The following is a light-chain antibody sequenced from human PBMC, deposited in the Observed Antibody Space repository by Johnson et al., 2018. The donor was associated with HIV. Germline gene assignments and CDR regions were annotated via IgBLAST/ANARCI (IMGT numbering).Light chain of an antibody. J-gene: IGLJ1*01. CDR2: ESD. CDR1: SSNIGNNY. Sequence: SVLTQPPSVSAAPGQKVTISCSGSSSNIGNNYISWYQQLPGTAPKLLIFESDKRPSGIPDRFSGSKSGTSATLGITGLQTGDEADYYCGTWDSTLSSHIYVFGTGTKVTVL. CDR3: GTWDSTLSSHIYV. V-gene: IGLV1-51*02.